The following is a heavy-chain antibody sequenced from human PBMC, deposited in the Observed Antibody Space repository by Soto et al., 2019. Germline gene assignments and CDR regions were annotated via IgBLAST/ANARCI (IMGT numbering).Heavy chain of an antibody. CDR1: GYTFINYN. J-gene: IGHJ4*02. D-gene: IGHD6-19*01. Sequence: QVQLMQSGAEVKRPGASVKISCKASGYTFINYNMNWVRQAPGQGLEWLGMISPSGDRSAYAPKFRGRVTMTRDTSTSTVYMELNSLRSEDTAVYYCARVRADADVYWGQGTLVIVSS. CDR3: ARVRADADVY. CDR2: ISPSGDRS. V-gene: IGHV1-46*01.